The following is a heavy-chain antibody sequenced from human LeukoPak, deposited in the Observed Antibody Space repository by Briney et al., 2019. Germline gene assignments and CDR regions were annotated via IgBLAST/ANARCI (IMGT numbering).Heavy chain of an antibody. J-gene: IGHJ6*04. Sequence: SETLSLTCTVSGGSISSYYWSWIREPPGKGLGWMGYIYYSGSTNYNPSPKSRVTISVDTSKSQFSLKLSSVTAADTAVYYCAGALVGYCSSTSCYSIYYYYYGMDVWGKGTTVTVSS. CDR3: AGALVGYCSSTSCYSIYYYYYGMDV. D-gene: IGHD2-2*02. CDR2: IYYSGST. V-gene: IGHV4-59*01. CDR1: GGSISSYY.